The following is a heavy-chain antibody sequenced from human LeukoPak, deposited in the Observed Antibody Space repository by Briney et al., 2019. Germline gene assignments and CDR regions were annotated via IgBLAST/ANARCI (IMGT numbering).Heavy chain of an antibody. CDR1: GGTFSSYA. Sequence: GSSVKVSCKASGGTFSSYAISWVRQAPGQGLEWMGGIIPIFGTANYAQKFQGRVTITADESTSTAYMELSSLRSEDTAVYYCASLLTQDIVVVPAADRYYCYGMDVWGQGTTVTVSS. CDR2: IIPIFGTA. J-gene: IGHJ6*02. CDR3: ASLLTQDIVVVPAADRYYCYGMDV. V-gene: IGHV1-69*01. D-gene: IGHD2-2*01.